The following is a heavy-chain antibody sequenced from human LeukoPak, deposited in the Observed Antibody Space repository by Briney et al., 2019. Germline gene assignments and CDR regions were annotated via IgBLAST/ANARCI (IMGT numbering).Heavy chain of an antibody. D-gene: IGHD2-2*01. Sequence: SETLSLTCTVSGGSISSGDYYWSWIRQPPGKGLEWIGYIYYSGSTYYNPSLKSRVTISVDTSKNQCSLKLSSVTAADTAVYYCARVSCSSTSCSSWWFDPWGQGTLVTVSS. CDR3: ARVSCSSTSCSSWWFDP. CDR2: IYYSGST. J-gene: IGHJ5*02. CDR1: GGSISSGDYY. V-gene: IGHV4-30-4*01.